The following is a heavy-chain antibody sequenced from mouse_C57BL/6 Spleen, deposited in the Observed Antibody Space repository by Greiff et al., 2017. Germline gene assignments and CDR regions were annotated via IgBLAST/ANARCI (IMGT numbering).Heavy chain of an antibody. CDR3: AREGAYYDYDGSGFAY. J-gene: IGHJ3*01. CDR1: GYAFSSSW. D-gene: IGHD2-4*01. Sequence: VQLQQSGPELVKPGASVKISCKASGYAFSSSWMNWVKQRPGKGLEWIGRIYPGDGDTNYNGKFKGKATLTADKSSSTAYMQLSSLTSEDSAVYFCAREGAYYDYDGSGFAYWGQGTLVTVSA. V-gene: IGHV1-82*01. CDR2: IYPGDGDT.